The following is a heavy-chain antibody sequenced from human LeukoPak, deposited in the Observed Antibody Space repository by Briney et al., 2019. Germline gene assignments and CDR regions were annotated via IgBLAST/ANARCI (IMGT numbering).Heavy chain of an antibody. CDR2: INPDGSGT. V-gene: IGHV3-74*01. J-gene: IGHJ5*02. Sequence: GGSLRLSCAASGFTFSTYWMHWVRQAPGKGLVWVSRINPDGSGTDYADSVKGRFTISRDNAKNTLYLQMNSLRAEDTAVYYCAKSIAARPGWFDPWGQGTLVTVSS. D-gene: IGHD6-6*01. CDR3: AKSIAARPGWFDP. CDR1: GFTFSTYW.